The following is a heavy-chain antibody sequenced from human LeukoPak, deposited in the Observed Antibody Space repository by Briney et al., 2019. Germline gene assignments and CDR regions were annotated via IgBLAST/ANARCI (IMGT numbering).Heavy chain of an antibody. J-gene: IGHJ5*02. D-gene: IGHD5-18*01. CDR1: GGSISSGSYY. CDR2: IYTSGST. CDR3: ARDPPDTAMPLGGSNWFDP. V-gene: IGHV4-61*02. Sequence: SETLSLTCTVSGGSISSGSYYWSWIRQPAGKGLEWIGRIYTSGSTNYNPSLKSRVTISVDTSKNQFSLKLSSVTAADTAVYYCARDPPDTAMPLGGSNWFDPWGQGTLVTVSS.